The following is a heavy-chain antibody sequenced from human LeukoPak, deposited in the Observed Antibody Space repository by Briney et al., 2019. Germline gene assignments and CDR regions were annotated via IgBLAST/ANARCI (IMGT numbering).Heavy chain of an antibody. CDR1: GFTFSSYS. D-gene: IGHD4-17*01. Sequence: GGPLRLSCAASGFTFSSYSMNGLRAAPGKGVEWFSSISSSCSYIYYADSVKGRFTISRDNAKNSLYLQMNSLRAEDTAVYYCASADYEGGDYYYYMDVWGKGTTVTVSS. J-gene: IGHJ6*03. CDR2: ISSSCSYI. CDR3: ASADYEGGDYYYYMDV. V-gene: IGHV3-21*01.